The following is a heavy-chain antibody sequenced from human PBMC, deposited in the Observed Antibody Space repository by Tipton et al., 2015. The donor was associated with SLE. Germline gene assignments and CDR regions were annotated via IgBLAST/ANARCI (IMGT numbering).Heavy chain of an antibody. Sequence: SLRLSCAASGFTVSSNYMSWVRQAPGQGLGWVSVIYSGGSTYYADSVKGRFTISRDNSKNTLYLQMNSLRAEDTAVDYCARGGGYSGYDGGLFDTWGQGTLVTVSS. D-gene: IGHD5-12*01. CDR3: ARGGGYSGYDGGLFDT. CDR2: IYSGGST. J-gene: IGHJ5*02. V-gene: IGHV3-53*01. CDR1: GFTVSSNY.